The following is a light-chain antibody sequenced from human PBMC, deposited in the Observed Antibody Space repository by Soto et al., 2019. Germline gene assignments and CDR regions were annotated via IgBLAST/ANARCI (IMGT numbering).Light chain of an antibody. CDR3: QQTYTNFFA. CDR2: AAS. CDR1: QGINIY. Sequence: DIQMTQSPSSPSASVGDTVTIDCRTSQGINIYLNWYRQKPGRAPELLIYAASNLHTGVPSRFSGVGSGTEFTLTIDNVLPEDFATYYCQQTYTNFFAFGPG. V-gene: IGKV1-39*01. J-gene: IGKJ3*01.